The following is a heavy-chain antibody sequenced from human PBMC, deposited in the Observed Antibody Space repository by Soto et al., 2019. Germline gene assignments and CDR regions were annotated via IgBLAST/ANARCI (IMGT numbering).Heavy chain of an antibody. D-gene: IGHD3-10*01. Sequence: EEQLVESGGGLVQPGGSLRLSCAASGFTFSSYEMNWVRQAPGMGLEWISYIGGSGGTKYSADSVKGRFTISRDNAQNSLYRQMNSLRAEDTAVYYCARDRGGDVGQFLFPDGFDLWGQGTMVTVSS. CDR1: GFTFSSYE. CDR2: IGGSGGTK. CDR3: ARDRGGDVGQFLFPDGFDL. J-gene: IGHJ3*01. V-gene: IGHV3-48*03.